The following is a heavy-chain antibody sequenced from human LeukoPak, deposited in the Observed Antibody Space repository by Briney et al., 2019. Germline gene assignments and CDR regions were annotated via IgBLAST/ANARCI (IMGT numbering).Heavy chain of an antibody. D-gene: IGHD1-7*01. V-gene: IGHV3-23*01. J-gene: IGHJ4*02. Sequence: GASLRLSCAASGFTFSNYAMNWVRQAPVKGLEWVSGITGGGDVTYYTDSVKGRFTISRDNSKNTLYLQMNSLRVEDTAVYYCAKGLGWNSRRGWAYYFDFWGQGTLVTVSS. CDR1: GFTFSNYA. CDR3: AKGLGWNSRRGWAYYFDF. CDR2: ITGGGDVT.